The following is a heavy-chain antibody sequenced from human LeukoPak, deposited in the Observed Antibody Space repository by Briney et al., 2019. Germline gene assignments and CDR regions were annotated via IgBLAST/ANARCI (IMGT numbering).Heavy chain of an antibody. CDR2: ISYAGNNE. V-gene: IGHV3-30*04. Sequence: GRSLRLSCAASGFTFTSHSLHWVRQAPGKGLEWVAFISYAGNNEYYVESVRGRFTISRDNSKSTMYLQMNSLIVDDTALYYCARERGYTYGHNFDYWGQGTLVTASS. CDR1: GFTFTSHS. D-gene: IGHD5-18*01. CDR3: ARERGYTYGHNFDY. J-gene: IGHJ4*02.